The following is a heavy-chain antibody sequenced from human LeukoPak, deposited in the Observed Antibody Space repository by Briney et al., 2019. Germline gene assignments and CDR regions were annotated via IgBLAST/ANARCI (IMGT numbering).Heavy chain of an antibody. CDR3: ARLDVDTAMVSDY. CDR1: GGSISSYY. V-gene: IGHV4-59*08. J-gene: IGHJ4*02. Sequence: PSETLSLTCTVSGGSISSYYWSWIRQPPGKGPEWIGYIYYRGSTNYNPSLKSRVTISVDTSKNQFSLKLSSVTAADTAVYYCARLDVDTAMVSDYWGQGTLVTVSS. D-gene: IGHD5-18*01. CDR2: IYYRGST.